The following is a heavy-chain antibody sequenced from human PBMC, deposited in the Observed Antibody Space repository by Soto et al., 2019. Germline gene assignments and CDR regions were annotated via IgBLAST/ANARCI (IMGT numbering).Heavy chain of an antibody. V-gene: IGHV3-23*01. J-gene: IGHJ4*02. CDR3: AKDGYGDRPYYFDY. CDR1: GFTFSTYA. CDR2: IGGRGGST. Sequence: EVQLLESGGGLVQPGGSLRLSCAASGFTFSTYALNWVRQAPGKGLEWVSAIGGRGGSTYFADSVKGRISISRDSSKNTLYLQMNSLRAEDTAVYYCAKDGYGDRPYYFDYWGQGTLVTVSS. D-gene: IGHD4-17*01.